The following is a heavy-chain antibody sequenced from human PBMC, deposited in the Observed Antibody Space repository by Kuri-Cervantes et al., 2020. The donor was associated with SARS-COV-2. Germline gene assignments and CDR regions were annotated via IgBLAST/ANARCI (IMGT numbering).Heavy chain of an antibody. V-gene: IGHV3-48*03. J-gene: IGHJ4*02. D-gene: IGHD6-25*01. CDR3: ARDGGKSYYFDF. CDR2: ISSSGSTI. Sequence: GESLKISCVASGFTFSSYEMNWVRQTPGKGLEWVSYISSSGSTIYYSDSVKGRFTMSRDNAKNSLLLQMNSLRAEDTAVYYCARDGGKSYYFDFWGQGTLVTVSS. CDR1: GFTFSSYE.